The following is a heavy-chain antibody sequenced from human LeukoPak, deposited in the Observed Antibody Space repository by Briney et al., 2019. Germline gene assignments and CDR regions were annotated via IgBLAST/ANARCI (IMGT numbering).Heavy chain of an antibody. CDR1: GFTFSSYA. CDR2: ISGSGGST. J-gene: IGHJ4*02. Sequence: GGSLRLSCAASGFTFSSYAMSWVRQAPGKGLEWVSAISGSGGSTYYADSVKGRFNISRDSSKNTLFLQMNSLRVEDTAVYYCAKLGGSSGYRQFDYWGQGTQVTVSS. CDR3: AKLGGSSGYRQFDY. D-gene: IGHD6-19*01. V-gene: IGHV3-23*01.